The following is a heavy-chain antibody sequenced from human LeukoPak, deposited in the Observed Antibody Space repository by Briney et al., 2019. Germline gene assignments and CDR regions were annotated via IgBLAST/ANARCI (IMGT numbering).Heavy chain of an antibody. CDR1: GFTFSSYA. CDR2: ISGSGGST. V-gene: IGHV3-23*01. D-gene: IGHD4-17*01. J-gene: IGHJ4*02. CDR3: ATTGGDYGDFPFDY. Sequence: GGALRLSCAASGFTFSSYAMSWVRQAPGKGLEWVSAISGSGGSTYYADSVKGRFTISRDNSKNTLYLQMNSLRAEDTAVYYCATTGGDYGDFPFDYWGQGTLVTVSS.